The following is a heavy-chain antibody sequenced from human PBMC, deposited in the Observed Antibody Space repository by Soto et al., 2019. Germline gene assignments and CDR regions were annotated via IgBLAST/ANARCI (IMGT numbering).Heavy chain of an antibody. Sequence: GASVKVSCKASGYTFTNYYLHWVRQAPGQGLEWVGMINPSARSASYAQKLRGRLTMDRDTSTTTVYMELSRLTSEDTAVYYCARDNSAANGVLDHWGLGTLLTVSS. CDR1: GYTFTNYY. D-gene: IGHD1-1*01. J-gene: IGHJ4*02. V-gene: IGHV1-46*04. CDR2: INPSARSA. CDR3: ARDNSAANGVLDH.